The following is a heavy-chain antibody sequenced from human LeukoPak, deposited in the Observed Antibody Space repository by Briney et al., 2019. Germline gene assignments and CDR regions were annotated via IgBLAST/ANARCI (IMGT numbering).Heavy chain of an antibody. V-gene: IGHV1-2*02. CDR2: INPNSGGT. J-gene: IGHJ4*02. D-gene: IGHD3-9*01. CDR3: AAARLTGYHFAIY. CDR1: GYTFTGYY. Sequence: ASVKASCKASGYTFTGYYMHWVRQAPGQGLEWMGWINPNSGGTNYAQKFQGRVTLTRDTSISSAYMELSRVRSDDTAVYYCAAARLTGYHFAIYWGQGTLVTVSS.